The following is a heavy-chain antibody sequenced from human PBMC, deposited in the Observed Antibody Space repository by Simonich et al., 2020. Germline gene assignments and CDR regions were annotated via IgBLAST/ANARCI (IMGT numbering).Heavy chain of an antibody. J-gene: IGHJ4*02. D-gene: IGHD6-13*01. V-gene: IGHV3-21*01. CDR1: GFTFSSYS. CDR2: ISSSSSYI. CDR3: ARDAAGDY. Sequence: EVQLVESGGGLVKPGGSLRLSCAASGFTFSSYSMNRVRKAPGKGLEWVSSISSSSSYIYYADSVKGRFTISRENANNSLYLQMNSLRAEDTAVYYCARDAAGDYWGQGTLVTVSS.